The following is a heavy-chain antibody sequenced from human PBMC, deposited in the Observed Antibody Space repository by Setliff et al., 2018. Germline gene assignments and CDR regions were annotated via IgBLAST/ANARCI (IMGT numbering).Heavy chain of an antibody. D-gene: IGHD6-13*01. J-gene: IGHJ5*02. V-gene: IGHV3-48*03. Sequence: GSLRLSCAASGFFFRSYEMNWVRQTPGKGLEWVSYINSGGTKIYYADSVEGRFTISRDNGKNSLYLQMNSLRAEDTAVYYCARGFSAAPRPWGQGTLVTVSS. CDR3: ARGFSAAPRP. CDR2: INSGGTKI. CDR1: GFFFRSYE.